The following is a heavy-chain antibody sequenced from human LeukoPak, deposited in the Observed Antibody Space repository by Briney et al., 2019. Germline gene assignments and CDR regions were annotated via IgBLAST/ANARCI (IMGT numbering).Heavy chain of an antibody. D-gene: IGHD6-13*01. V-gene: IGHV1-2*04. CDR1: GYTFTGYY. J-gene: IGHJ4*02. CDR2: INPNSGGT. CDR3: ARGLAAAAPNFDH. Sequence: GASVKVSCKASGYTFTGYYMHWVRQAPGQGLEWMGWINPNSGGTNYAQKFQGWVTMTRDTSISTAYMDLSRLRSDDTAVYYCARGLAAAAPNFDHWGQGTLVTVSS.